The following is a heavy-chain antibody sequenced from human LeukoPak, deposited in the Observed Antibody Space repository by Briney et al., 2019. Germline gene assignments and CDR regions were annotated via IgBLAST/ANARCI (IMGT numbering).Heavy chain of an antibody. J-gene: IGHJ4*02. D-gene: IGHD4-17*01. CDR1: GFTFSSYA. CDR2: ISGSGGST. Sequence: PGGSLRLSCAASGFTFSSYAMSWVRQAPGKGLEWVSAISGSGGSTYYADSVKGRFTISRDISNNTLYLQMNSLRAEDTAVYYCARDVMTTVTPSVFVFWGQGTLVTVSS. V-gene: IGHV3-23*01. CDR3: ARDVMTTVTPSVFVF.